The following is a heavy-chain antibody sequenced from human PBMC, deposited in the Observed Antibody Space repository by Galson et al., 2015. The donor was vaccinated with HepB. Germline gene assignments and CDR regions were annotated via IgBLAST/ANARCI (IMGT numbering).Heavy chain of an antibody. V-gene: IGHV3-30*18. Sequence: SLRLSCAASGFTFRSYGMHWVRQAPGKGLEWVAVISYDGRSKYYADSVKGRFIVSRDNSENTLYLQTNSLRTEDTAVYYCAKERQNKETYDSSFYFYDYWGRGTLVTVSS. J-gene: IGHJ4*02. CDR3: AKERQNKETYDSSFYFYDY. CDR1: GFTFRSYG. D-gene: IGHD3-22*01. CDR2: ISYDGRSK.